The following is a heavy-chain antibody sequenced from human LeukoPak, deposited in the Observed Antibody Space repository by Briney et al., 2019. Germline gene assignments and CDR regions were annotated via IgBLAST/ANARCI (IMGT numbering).Heavy chain of an antibody. CDR2: ITSNGGST. D-gene: IGHD3-10*01. J-gene: IGHJ4*02. CDR1: GFTFTSYA. Sequence: GGSLRVSCAASGFTFTSYAKNWVRQAPGKGLEWVSTITSNGGSTSYDDSVKGRFTISRDNSKNTLYLQMSSLRAEDTAVYYCAKGYGSGTSRYYFDYWGQGTLVTVSS. CDR3: AKGYGSGTSRYYFDY. V-gene: IGHV3-23*01.